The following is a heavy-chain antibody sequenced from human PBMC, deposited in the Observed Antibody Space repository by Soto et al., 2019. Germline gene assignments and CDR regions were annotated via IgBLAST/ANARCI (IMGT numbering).Heavy chain of an antibody. V-gene: IGHV3-53*04. CDR2: LYSGGTT. J-gene: IGHJ4*02. CDR3: AGAAARRGDIDY. CDR1: GFTVSSNY. Sequence: EVQLVESGGGLFQPGGSLRLSCAASGFTVSSNYMSWVRQAPGKGLEWVSVLYSGGTTFYVDSVKGRFTISRHHSKNTLYLQLDSLRADDTALYYCAGAAARRGDIDYWGQGTLVTVSS. D-gene: IGHD6-6*01.